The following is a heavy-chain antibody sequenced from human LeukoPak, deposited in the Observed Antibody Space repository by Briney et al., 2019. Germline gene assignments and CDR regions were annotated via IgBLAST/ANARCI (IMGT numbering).Heavy chain of an antibody. CDR3: TTDRVDRSFDL. CDR2: IDAEDGQT. Sequence: ATVKISCKASGYTFSDYYMHWVKYAPGKGLEWMGRIDAEDGQTIYAEKFRGRVAITADTSTDTAYMELTSLRSEDTAVYYCTTDRVDRSFDLWGKGTAVSVSS. CDR1: GYTFSDYY. V-gene: IGHV1-69-2*01. D-gene: IGHD3-10*01. J-gene: IGHJ6*04.